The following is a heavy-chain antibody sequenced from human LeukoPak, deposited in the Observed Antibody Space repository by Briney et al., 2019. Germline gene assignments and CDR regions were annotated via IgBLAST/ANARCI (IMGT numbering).Heavy chain of an antibody. V-gene: IGHV4-34*01. CDR3: ARGLRYPYYYYGMDV. CDR1: GGSFSGYY. Sequence: SETLSLTCAVYGGSFSGYYWSWIRQPPGRGLEWIGEINHSGSTNYNPSLKSRVTISVDTSKNQFSLKLSSVTAADTAAYYCARGLRYPYYYYGMDVWGQGTTVTVSS. D-gene: IGHD4-17*01. CDR2: INHSGST. J-gene: IGHJ6*02.